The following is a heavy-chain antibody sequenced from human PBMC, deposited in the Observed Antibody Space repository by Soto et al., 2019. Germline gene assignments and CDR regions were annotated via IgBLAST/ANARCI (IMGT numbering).Heavy chain of an antibody. V-gene: IGHV3-7*01. Sequence: PASGFTFNNYWMFWARQAPGKGLEWVANINKDGSAKQYVDSVRGRFTISRDNAKNSLSLQMNSLRGEDTATYYCAAASRVVEDPWGQGIQVTVSS. CDR2: INKDGSAK. CDR1: GFTFNNYW. D-gene: IGHD6-13*01. CDR3: AAASRVVEDP. J-gene: IGHJ5*02.